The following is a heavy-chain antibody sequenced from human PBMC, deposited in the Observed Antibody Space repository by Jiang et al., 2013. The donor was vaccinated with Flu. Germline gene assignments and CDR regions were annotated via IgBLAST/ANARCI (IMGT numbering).Heavy chain of an antibody. J-gene: IGHJ4*02. D-gene: IGHD5-24*01. Sequence: GSGLVKPSETLSLTCTVSGGSISDYFWSWIRQPPGKTLEWIGYIFYTGGSESTNYNPSLTSRVTISVDTSKNHLSLRLSSVTAADTAVYYCARAHMDGYNYDFEYLGQGTLVTVSS. CDR1: GGSISDYF. V-gene: IGHV4-59*01. CDR3: ARAHMDGYNYDFEY. CDR2: IFYTGGSEST.